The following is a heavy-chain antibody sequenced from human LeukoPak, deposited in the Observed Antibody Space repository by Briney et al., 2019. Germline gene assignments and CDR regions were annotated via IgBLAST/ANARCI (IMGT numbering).Heavy chain of an antibody. CDR3: ARGRPHGNDY. J-gene: IGHJ4*02. D-gene: IGHD4-23*01. CDR1: GFTFSSYW. CDR2: IASDGSST. V-gene: IGHV3-74*01. Sequence: GGSLRLSCAASGFTFSSYWMNWVRQAPGKGLVWVSRIASDGSSTTYADAVKGRFSISRDNAKNTLYLQMNSLRVEDTAVYYCARGRPHGNDYWGQGTLVTVSS.